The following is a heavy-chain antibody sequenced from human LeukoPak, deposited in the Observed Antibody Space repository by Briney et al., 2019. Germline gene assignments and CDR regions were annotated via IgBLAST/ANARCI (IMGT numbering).Heavy chain of an antibody. J-gene: IGHJ4*02. V-gene: IGHV3-30*02. CDR1: GFTFSSYW. D-gene: IGHD6-13*01. Sequence: GGSLRLSGAASGFTFSSYWMSWVRQAPGKGLEWVAFIRYDGGNKYYADSVKGRFTISRDNSKNTLYLQMNSLRAEDTAVYYCAKRIAAAGTDYWGQGTLVTVSS. CDR3: AKRIAAAGTDY. CDR2: IRYDGGNK.